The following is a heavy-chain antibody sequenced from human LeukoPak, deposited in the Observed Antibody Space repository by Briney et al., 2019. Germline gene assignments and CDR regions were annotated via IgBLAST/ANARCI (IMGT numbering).Heavy chain of an antibody. CDR1: GGSISSGSYY. Sequence: SETLSLTCTVSGGSISSGSYYWSWIRQPAGKGLEWIGRIYTSGSTNYNPSLKSRVTTSVDTSKNQFSLKLSSVTAADTAVYYCAREGVSKRDWNYYFDYWGQGTLVTVSS. CDR2: IYTSGST. V-gene: IGHV4-61*02. J-gene: IGHJ4*02. D-gene: IGHD1-7*01. CDR3: AREGVSKRDWNYYFDY.